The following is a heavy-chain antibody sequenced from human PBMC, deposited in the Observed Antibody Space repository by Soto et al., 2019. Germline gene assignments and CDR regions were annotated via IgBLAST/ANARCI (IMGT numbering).Heavy chain of an antibody. CDR1: GFIFSNYG. CDR3: AKIAGYSPGEYHGMDV. J-gene: IGHJ6*02. CDR2: ISDDGSNK. D-gene: IGHD3-10*01. Sequence: PGGSLRLSCAASGFIFSNYGMHWVRQAPGKGLEWVAFISDDGSNKYYADSVKGRFTISRDNSKNTLYLQMNSLRAEDTTVYYCAKIAGYSPGEYHGMDVWGQGTTVTVSS. V-gene: IGHV3-30*18.